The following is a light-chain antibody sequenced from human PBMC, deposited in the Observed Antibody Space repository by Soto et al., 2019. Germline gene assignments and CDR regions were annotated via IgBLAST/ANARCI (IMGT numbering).Light chain of an antibody. CDR1: SSDIGNYNF. J-gene: IGLJ2*01. V-gene: IGLV2-14*01. CDR2: EVS. Sequence: QSALTQPASVSGSPGQSITISCTGTSSDIGNYNFVSWYQQHPGKAPKLMIYEVSNRPSGVSDRFSGSKSGNTASLNISGLRAEAEADYYCSSYTRTSTYVVFGGGTKRTVL. CDR3: SSYTRTSTYVV.